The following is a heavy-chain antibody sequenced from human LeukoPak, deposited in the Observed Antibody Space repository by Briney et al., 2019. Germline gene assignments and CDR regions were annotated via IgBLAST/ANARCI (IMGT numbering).Heavy chain of an antibody. J-gene: IGHJ4*02. Sequence: PGGSLRLSCATSGFTFGTYGMHWVRQAPGKGLEWVAFIRHDGGNQYYGDSVKGRFTISRDTSKSTLYLQMNSLRAEDTAVYFCAKEGSGSSHDYWGQGTLVTVSS. D-gene: IGHD6-6*01. CDR1: GFTFGTYG. CDR2: IRHDGGNQ. V-gene: IGHV3-30*02. CDR3: AKEGSGSSHDY.